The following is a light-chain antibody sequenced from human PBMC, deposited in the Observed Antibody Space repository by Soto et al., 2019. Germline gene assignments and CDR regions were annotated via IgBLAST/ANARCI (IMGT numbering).Light chain of an antibody. CDR1: SSDVGGFTS. CDR2: EIT. Sequence: QSALTQPASVSGSPGQSITISCTGTSSDVGGFTSVSWYQQHPGKAPKLMIYEITSRPSGISDRFSGSKSGNTSSLPISGLHVDDDANYYCSSYTTSGTRVFGGGTKLTVL. CDR3: SSYTTSGTRV. V-gene: IGLV2-14*01. J-gene: IGLJ3*02.